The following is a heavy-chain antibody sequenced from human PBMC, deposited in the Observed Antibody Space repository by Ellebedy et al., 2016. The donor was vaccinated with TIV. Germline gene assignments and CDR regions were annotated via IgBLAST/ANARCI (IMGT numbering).Heavy chain of an antibody. CDR3: ATLPTY. V-gene: IGHV1-58*01. J-gene: IGHJ4*02. Sequence: AASVKVSCKASGFPLTSSAVAWVRQARGQRPEWIGWLVGVSGDTHYAQTFQERVTITRDMSTNTAFMELSSLRSEDSAVYYCATLPTYWGQGTLVTVSS. CDR2: LVGVSGDT. CDR1: GFPLTSSA.